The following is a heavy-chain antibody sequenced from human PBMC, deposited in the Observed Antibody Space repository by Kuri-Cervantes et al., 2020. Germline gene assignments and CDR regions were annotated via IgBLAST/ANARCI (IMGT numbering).Heavy chain of an antibody. Sequence: GESLKISCAASGFTFSSYGMHWVRQAPGKGLEWVAVISYDGSNKYYADSVKGRFTISRDNSKNTLYLQMNSLRAEDTAVYYCAKSRGKLLFDYWGQGTLVTVSS. CDR2: ISYDGSNK. CDR1: GFTFSSYG. V-gene: IGHV3-30*18. J-gene: IGHJ4*02. CDR3: AKSRGKLLFDY. D-gene: IGHD3-16*01.